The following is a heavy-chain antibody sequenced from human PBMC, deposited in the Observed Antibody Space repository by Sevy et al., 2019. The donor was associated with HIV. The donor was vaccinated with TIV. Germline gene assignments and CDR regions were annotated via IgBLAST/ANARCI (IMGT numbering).Heavy chain of an antibody. J-gene: IGHJ4*02. D-gene: IGHD2-21*01. V-gene: IGHV3-33*01. CDR2: MWYDGNNK. Sequence: GGSLRLSCTASGFTFSSFGIHWVRQAPGKGLEWVALMWYDGNNKYYADSVKGRFTISRDSSKNTLYLQMNYLRAEDTAVYYCARGPSLIVAGAAGYLDYWGQGTLVTVSS. CDR3: ARGPSLIVAGAAGYLDY. CDR1: GFTFSSFG.